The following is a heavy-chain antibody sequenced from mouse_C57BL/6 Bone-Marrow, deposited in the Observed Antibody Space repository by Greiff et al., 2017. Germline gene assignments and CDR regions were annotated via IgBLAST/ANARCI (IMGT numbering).Heavy chain of an antibody. D-gene: IGHD2-3*01. CDR1: GYTFTSYW. CDR3: ARGFDVSDLDY. CDR2: IYPFACGT. Sequence: VQLKQPGAELVKPGASVKLSCKASGYTFTSYWMEWVKQRPGRGLEWIGNIYPFACGTHYNEKFKDKATLTVDKSSSTAYMQLSSLTSEDSAVYYCARGFDVSDLDYWGQGTAVTVSA. V-gene: IGHV1-61*01. J-gene: IGHJ2*01.